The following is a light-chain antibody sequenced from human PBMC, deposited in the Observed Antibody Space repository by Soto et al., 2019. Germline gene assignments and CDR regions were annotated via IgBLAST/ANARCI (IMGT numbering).Light chain of an antibody. J-gene: IGLJ1*01. Sequence: QSALTQPASVSGSPGQSITISCTGTSSDVGGYRYVSWYQHHPGKAPKLMIYEVSNQPSGVSNRFSGSKSGNTASLTISGLQADDEADYYCSSYTSTSPCVFGTGTKLTVL. CDR3: SSYTSTSPCV. CDR1: SSDVGGYRY. CDR2: EVS. V-gene: IGLV2-14*01.